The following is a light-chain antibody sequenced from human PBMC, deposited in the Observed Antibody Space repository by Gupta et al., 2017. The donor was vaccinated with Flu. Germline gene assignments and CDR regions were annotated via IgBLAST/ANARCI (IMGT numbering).Light chain of an antibody. CDR1: QNINRW. CDR3: QQENSYSST. Sequence: DIQMTQSPSTLSASVGDRVTITCRASQNINRWLAWYQQKPGKAPNLLIYKTSTLESGVPSRFSGSGSGTEFTLTISSLQPDDFATYYCQQENSYSSTFGQGTKVEIK. CDR2: KTS. J-gene: IGKJ2*01. V-gene: IGKV1-5*03.